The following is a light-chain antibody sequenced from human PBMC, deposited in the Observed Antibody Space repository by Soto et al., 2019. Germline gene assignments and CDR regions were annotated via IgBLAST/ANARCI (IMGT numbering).Light chain of an antibody. Sequence: QSALTQPPSVSGAPGQRVTLSCTGGSSNIGAGYDVHWYQQLPGTAPKLLIYGSINRPSGVPDRFSGSKSGTSASLAISGLRTEDEADYYCQSYDSSLSGSVFGGGTKVTVL. CDR1: SSNIGAGYD. CDR3: QSYDSSLSGSV. J-gene: IGLJ3*02. V-gene: IGLV1-40*01. CDR2: GSI.